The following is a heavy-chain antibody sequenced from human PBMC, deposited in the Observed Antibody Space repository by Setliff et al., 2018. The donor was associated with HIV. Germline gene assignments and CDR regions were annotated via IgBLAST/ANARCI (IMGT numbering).Heavy chain of an antibody. V-gene: IGHV3-21*01. CDR3: VSNWGNF. Sequence: GGSLRLSCITSGFTFGDYAMSWVRQAPGKGLEWVSSITSSGYVYYADSLKGRFTVSRDDAKNSLYLQMNSLRDEDTALYYCVSNWGNFWGQGTLVTVSS. D-gene: IGHD7-27*01. CDR1: GFTFGDYA. CDR2: ITSSGYV. J-gene: IGHJ4*02.